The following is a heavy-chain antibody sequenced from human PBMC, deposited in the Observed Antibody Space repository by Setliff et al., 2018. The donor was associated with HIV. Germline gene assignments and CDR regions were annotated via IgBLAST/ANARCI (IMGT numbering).Heavy chain of an antibody. Sequence: GGSLRLSCAASGFKFGDFYMNWVRQAPGKGLEWVSNINWNGGSTGYADSVNGRLTISRDNTKNSLYLEMNTLRAEDTAFYFCARGLYYYDTSGYYFLDYWGQGALVTVSS. V-gene: IGHV3-20*04. D-gene: IGHD3-22*01. CDR1: GFKFGDFY. CDR3: ARGLYYYDTSGYYFLDY. J-gene: IGHJ4*02. CDR2: INWNGGST.